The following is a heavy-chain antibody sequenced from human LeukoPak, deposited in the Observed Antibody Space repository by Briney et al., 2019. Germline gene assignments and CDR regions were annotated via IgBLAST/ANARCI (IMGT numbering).Heavy chain of an antibody. J-gene: IGHJ5*02. D-gene: IGHD5-24*01. Sequence: ASVKVSCKASGGTFSSYAISWVRQAPGQGLEWMGGIIPIFGTANYAQKFQGRVTITADESTSTAYMELSSLRSEDTAVYYCARDLSRIGDGSRNWFDPWGQGTLDTVSS. CDR2: IIPIFGTA. V-gene: IGHV1-69*13. CDR1: GGTFSSYA. CDR3: ARDLSRIGDGSRNWFDP.